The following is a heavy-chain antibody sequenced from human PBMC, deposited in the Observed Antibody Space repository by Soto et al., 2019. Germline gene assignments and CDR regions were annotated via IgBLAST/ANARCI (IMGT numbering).Heavy chain of an antibody. CDR1: GYTFANSA. J-gene: IGHJ4*02. V-gene: IGHV1-3*01. CDR2: INAGNGNT. CDR3: TRDGPVVGATDFWSGYRALDY. Sequence: ASVKVSCKASGYTFANSAMHWVRQAPGQSLEWMGWINAGNGNTRYSEKFQGRVALTRDTSASTGFMELSSLRSEDTAVYYCTRDGPVVGATDFWSGYRALDYWGQG. D-gene: IGHD3-3*01.